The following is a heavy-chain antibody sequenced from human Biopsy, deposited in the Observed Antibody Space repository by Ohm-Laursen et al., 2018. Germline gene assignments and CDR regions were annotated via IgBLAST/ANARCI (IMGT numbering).Heavy chain of an antibody. CDR1: SYTFTDYN. V-gene: IGHV1-2*02. CDR2: INCKTGAT. J-gene: IGHJ4*02. D-gene: IGHD2-8*01. CDR3: ARDPLNGHKHFDY. Sequence: ASVKVSCKASSYTFTDYNMHWMRQAPGQGLEWLGYINCKTGATNYAQKFQGTVTMTRDTSISTAYLALGSLRSADTAIYYCARDPLNGHKHFDYWGQGSLGTVSS.